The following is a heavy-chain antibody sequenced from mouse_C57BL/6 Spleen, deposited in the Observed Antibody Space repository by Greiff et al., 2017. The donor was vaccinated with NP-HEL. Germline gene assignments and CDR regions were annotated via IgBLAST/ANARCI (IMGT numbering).Heavy chain of an antibody. V-gene: IGHV2-9-1*01. D-gene: IGHD3-3*01. CDR2: IWPGGGT. Sequence: QVQLQQSGPGLVAPSQSLSITCTVSGFSLTSYAISWVRQPPGKGLEWLGVIWPGGGTNYNSALISRLSISKDNSKSQVFLKMNSLQTDDTARYYCARARAGGYEAMDYWGQGTSVTVSS. J-gene: IGHJ4*01. CDR3: ARARAGGYEAMDY. CDR1: GFSLTSYA.